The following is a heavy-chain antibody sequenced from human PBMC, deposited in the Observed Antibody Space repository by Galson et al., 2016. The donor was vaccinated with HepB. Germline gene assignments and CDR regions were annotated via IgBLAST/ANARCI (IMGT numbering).Heavy chain of an antibody. V-gene: IGHV3-74*01. D-gene: IGHD5-18*01. CDR1: GFTFSIYW. J-gene: IGHJ5*02. CDR2: INTDGSGT. CDR3: ARPARGYMAMVADL. Sequence: SLRLSCAASGFTFSIYWMHWARQAPGKGLVWVSGINTDGSGTHNADSVKGRFTISRDNAKNTLYLQMNSLRVEDTAVYYCARPARGYMAMVADLWGQGTLVTVSS.